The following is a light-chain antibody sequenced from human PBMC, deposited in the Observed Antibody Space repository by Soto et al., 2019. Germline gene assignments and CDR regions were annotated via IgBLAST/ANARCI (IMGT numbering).Light chain of an antibody. CDR1: SSDVGGYNY. V-gene: IGLV2-14*01. CDR2: DVS. CDR3: SSYTSSQGV. Sequence: QSVLTQPASVSGSPGQSITISCTGTSSDVGGYNYVSWYQQHPGKAPKLMIYDVSNRPSGVSNRFSGSKSGNTASLTISGVQAEGQADYYCSSYTSSQGVFGGGTKLTVL. J-gene: IGLJ3*02.